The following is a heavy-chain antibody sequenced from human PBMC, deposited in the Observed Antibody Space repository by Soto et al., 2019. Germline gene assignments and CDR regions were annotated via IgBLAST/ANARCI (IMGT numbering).Heavy chain of an antibody. V-gene: IGHV3-30*18. CDR2: ISYDGSNK. Sequence: QVQLVESGGGVVQPGRSLRLSCAASGFTFSSYGMHWVRQAPGKGLEWVAVISYDGSNKYYADSVKGRFTISRDNSKNTLYLQMNSLRAEDTAVYYCAKDRVERWFGEYPSPFDYWGQGTLVTVSS. J-gene: IGHJ4*02. CDR3: AKDRVERWFGEYPSPFDY. D-gene: IGHD3-10*01. CDR1: GFTFSSYG.